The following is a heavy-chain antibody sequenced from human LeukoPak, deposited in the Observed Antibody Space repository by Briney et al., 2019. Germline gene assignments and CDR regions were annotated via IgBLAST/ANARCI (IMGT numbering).Heavy chain of an antibody. V-gene: IGHV3-23*01. CDR1: GFTFSSYA. Sequence: RGSLRLSCPASGFTFSSYAMSWVRQASGKGLEWVSYFSGSGGSTYYADSVKGRFTISRDNYKNTLYLQMNSLRAEDTGVYYCAKEANQLLEGGWFDPWGQGTLVSVSS. CDR2: FSGSGGST. CDR3: AKEANQLLEGGWFDP. D-gene: IGHD2-2*01. J-gene: IGHJ5*02.